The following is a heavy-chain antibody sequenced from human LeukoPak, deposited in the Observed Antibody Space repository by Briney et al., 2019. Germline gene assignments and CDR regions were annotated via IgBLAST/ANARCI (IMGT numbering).Heavy chain of an antibody. CDR2: ISGSGGST. CDR1: GFTFSSYA. CDR3: AKDGGPYGEWELLQSHAFDI. D-gene: IGHD1-26*01. J-gene: IGHJ3*02. Sequence: GGSLRLSCAASGFTFSSYAMSWVRQAPGKGLEWVSAISGSGGSTYYADSVKGRFTISRDNSKNTLYLQMNSLRAEDTAVYYCAKDGGPYGEWELLQSHAFDIWGQGTMVTVSS. V-gene: IGHV3-23*01.